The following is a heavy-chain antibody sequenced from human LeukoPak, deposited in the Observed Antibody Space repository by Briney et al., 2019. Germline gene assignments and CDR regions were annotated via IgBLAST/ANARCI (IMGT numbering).Heavy chain of an antibody. D-gene: IGHD6-19*01. CDR2: ISSSSSYI. CDR3: ATRPLYSSGWPFDY. CDR1: GFTFSSYS. V-gene: IGHV3-21*01. J-gene: IGHJ4*02. Sequence: GGALRLSCAASGFTFSSYSMNWVRQAPGKGLEGVSSISSSSSYIYYADSVKGRFTISRDNAKNSLYLQMNSLRAEDTAVYYCATRPLYSSGWPFDYWGQGTLVTVSS.